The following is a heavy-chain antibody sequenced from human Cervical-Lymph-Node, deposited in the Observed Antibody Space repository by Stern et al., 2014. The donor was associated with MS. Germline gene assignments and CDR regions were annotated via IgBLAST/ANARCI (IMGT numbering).Heavy chain of an antibody. V-gene: IGHV3-9*01. CDR2: ISWNSDKI. CDR1: GFNIGGYG. CDR3: AKDRTSSSWGVDY. J-gene: IGHJ4*02. D-gene: IGHD6-19*01. Sequence: EVQLEESGGGLVQPGRSLRLSCAASGFNIGGYGLHWCRRAPGEGLEEVSGISWNSDKIVYAESVKGRFTISRANAKDYLYLHMYSLRVEATALYYCAKDRTSSSWGVDYWGQGTLVTVSS.